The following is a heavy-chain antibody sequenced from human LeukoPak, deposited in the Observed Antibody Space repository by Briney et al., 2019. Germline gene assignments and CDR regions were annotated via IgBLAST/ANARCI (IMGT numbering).Heavy chain of an antibody. V-gene: IGHV3-21*04. CDR1: GFTFSSYS. CDR2: ISSSSSYI. CDR3: ARDRELLDY. J-gene: IGHJ4*02. Sequence: PGGSLRLSCAASGFTFSSYSMKWVRQAPGKGLEWVSFISSSSSYIYYADSVKGRFTISRDNAKNSLYLQMNSLRAEDTAVYYCARDRELLDYWGQGTLVTVSS. D-gene: IGHD1-26*01.